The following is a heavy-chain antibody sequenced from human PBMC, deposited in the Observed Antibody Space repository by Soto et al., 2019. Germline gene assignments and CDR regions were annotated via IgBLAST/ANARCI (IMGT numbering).Heavy chain of an antibody. CDR1: GGTFNSYS. CDR2: ITPIFGRT. D-gene: IGHD2-8*02. V-gene: IGHV1-69*01. Sequence: QVQLEQSGTEVKKPGSSVKVSCKASGGTFNSYSINWVRQAPGQGLEWMGGITPIFGRTNYAQKFQDRVTITADESTNTAYMELRDLTSDDTAVYYCARMPGIVLVPTKHPLGASFDLWGEGALVTVSS. J-gene: IGHJ5*02. CDR3: ARMPGIVLVPTKHPLGASFDL.